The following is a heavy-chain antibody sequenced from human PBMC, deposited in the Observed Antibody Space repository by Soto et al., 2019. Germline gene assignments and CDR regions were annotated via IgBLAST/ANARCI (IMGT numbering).Heavy chain of an antibody. CDR3: AKERGIAAAGPLWGNWFDP. Sequence: GGSLRLSCAASGFTFSSYAMSWVRQAPGKGLEWVSAISGSGGSTYYADSVKGRFTISRDNSKNTLYLQMNSLRAEDTAVYYCAKERGIAAAGPLWGNWFDPWGQGTLVTVSS. V-gene: IGHV3-23*01. J-gene: IGHJ5*02. D-gene: IGHD6-13*01. CDR1: GFTFSSYA. CDR2: ISGSGGST.